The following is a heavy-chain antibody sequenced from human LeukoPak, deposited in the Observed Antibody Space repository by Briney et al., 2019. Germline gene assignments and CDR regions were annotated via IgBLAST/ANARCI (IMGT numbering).Heavy chain of an antibody. CDR3: ASAPARFYYDSSGSDF. CDR2: ISSSGSTI. Sequence: GGSLRLSCAASGFTFSDYYMSWIRQAPGKGLEWVSYISSSGSTIYYADSVKGRFTISRDNAKNSLYLQMNSLRAEDTAVYYCASAPARFYYDSSGSDFRGQETLVTVSS. J-gene: IGHJ4*02. CDR1: GFTFSDYY. V-gene: IGHV3-11*01. D-gene: IGHD3-22*01.